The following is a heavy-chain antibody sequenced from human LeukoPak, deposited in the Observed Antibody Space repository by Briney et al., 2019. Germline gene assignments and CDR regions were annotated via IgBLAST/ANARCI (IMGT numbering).Heavy chain of an antibody. D-gene: IGHD1-7*01. V-gene: IGHV4-31*03. CDR1: GGSILRGGYY. CDR2: ILSSGTT. J-gene: IGHJ5*02. Sequence: PSGTLSLTCSVSGGSILRGGYYWSWIRQLPGKGLEWIGYILSSGTTSYNPSLRSRVTVSFDTTKNQLFLNLTSVTAADTAVYYCAREAWAGTLSGWFDPWGQGTLVTVSS. CDR3: AREAWAGTLSGWFDP.